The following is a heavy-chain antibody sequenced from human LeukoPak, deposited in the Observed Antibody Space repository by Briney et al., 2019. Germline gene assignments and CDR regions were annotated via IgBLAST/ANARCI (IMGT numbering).Heavy chain of an antibody. CDR2: IRYDGSNK. CDR1: GFTFSTYG. Sequence: GGSLRLSCAASGFTFSTYGMHWVRQAPGKGLEWVAFIRYDGSNKYYADSVKGRFTISRDNSKNTLYLQMNSLRAEDTAVYYCARGGYSYGYYYYWGQGTLVTVSS. D-gene: IGHD5-18*01. CDR3: ARGGYSYGYYYY. V-gene: IGHV3-30*02. J-gene: IGHJ4*02.